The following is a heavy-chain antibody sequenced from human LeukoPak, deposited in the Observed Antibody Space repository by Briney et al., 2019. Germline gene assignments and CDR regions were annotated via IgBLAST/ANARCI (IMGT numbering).Heavy chain of an antibody. CDR1: GGSISSSSYY. Sequence: PSETLSLTCTVSGGSISSSSYYWGWIRQPPGKGLEWIGSIYYSGSTYYNPSLKSRVTISVDTSKNQFSLKLSSVTAADTAVYYCARGPLYDHSESFDYWGQGTLVTVSS. CDR2: IYYSGST. CDR3: ARGPLYDHSESFDY. J-gene: IGHJ4*02. V-gene: IGHV4-39*01. D-gene: IGHD3-10*01.